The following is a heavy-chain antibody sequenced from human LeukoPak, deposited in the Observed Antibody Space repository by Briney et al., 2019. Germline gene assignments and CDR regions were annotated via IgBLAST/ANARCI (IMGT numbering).Heavy chain of an antibody. CDR2: LYSGGTT. V-gene: IGHV3-53*01. CDR1: RSTFSSYE. CDR3: ARDPPGIRVPGV. Sequence: PGGSLRLSCAASRSTFSSYEMNWVRQAPGRGLEWVSVLYSGGTTYYTDSVKGRFTISRDNSKNTLYLQMDSLRVEDTAVYYCARDPPGIRVPGVWGQGTLVTVSS. J-gene: IGHJ4*02. D-gene: IGHD6-19*01.